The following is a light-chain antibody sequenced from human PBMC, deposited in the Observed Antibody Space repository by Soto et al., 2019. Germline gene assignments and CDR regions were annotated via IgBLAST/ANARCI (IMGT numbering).Light chain of an antibody. V-gene: IGLV2-14*01. CDR3: SSYTSSSTLVV. Sequence: QSDLTQPASVSGSPGQSITISCTGTSSDVGGYNYVSWYQQHPGKAPKLMIYDASNRPSGVSNRFSGSKSGNTASLTISGLQAEDEADYYCSSYTSSSTLVVFGGGTQLTVL. CDR2: DAS. J-gene: IGLJ2*01. CDR1: SSDVGGYNY.